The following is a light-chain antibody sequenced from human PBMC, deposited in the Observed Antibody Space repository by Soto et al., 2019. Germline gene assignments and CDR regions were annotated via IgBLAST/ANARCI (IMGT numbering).Light chain of an antibody. CDR2: KVS. V-gene: IGLV2-14*01. CDR1: SIEVGGYKY. J-gene: IGLJ1*01. CDR3: SSYSRSTAYV. Sequence: QSALTQPASVSGSPVQSSTISCTGTSIEVGGYKYVSWHQLHTGKAPKLIIYKVSNRPSGVSNRFSGSKSGTTASLTISGLKAEDEADYYCSSYSRSTAYVFGTGTKVTVL.